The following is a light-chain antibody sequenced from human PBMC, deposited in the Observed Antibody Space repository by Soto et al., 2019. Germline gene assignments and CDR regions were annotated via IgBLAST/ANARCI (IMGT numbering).Light chain of an antibody. J-gene: IGLJ1*01. Sequence: QSVLTQPASVSGSPGQSITISCTGTSGDIGSYNRVSWYQQHPCKAPKLIIYEVTDRPSGVSNRFSGSKSGNTASLTISGLQAEDEAEYDCSSYTNINTRACVFGTGTKVTV. CDR3: SSYTNINTRACV. V-gene: IGLV2-14*01. CDR2: EVT. CDR1: SGDIGSYNR.